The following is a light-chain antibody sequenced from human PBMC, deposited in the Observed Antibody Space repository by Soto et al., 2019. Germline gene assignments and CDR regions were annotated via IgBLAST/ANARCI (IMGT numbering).Light chain of an antibody. Sequence: QSVLTQPPSVSGAPGQRVTISCTGSSSNIGAGYDVHWYQQLPGTAPKLLIYGNSNRPSGVPDRFSGSKSGTSASLAITGLQAEYDADYSCQSYDSSLSGWVFGGGTKLTVL. V-gene: IGLV1-40*01. CDR3: QSYDSSLSGWV. J-gene: IGLJ3*02. CDR1: SSNIGAGYD. CDR2: GNS.